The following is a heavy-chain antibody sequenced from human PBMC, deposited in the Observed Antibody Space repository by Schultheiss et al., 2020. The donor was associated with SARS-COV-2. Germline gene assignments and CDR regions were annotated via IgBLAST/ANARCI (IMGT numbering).Heavy chain of an antibody. Sequence: GGSLRLSCAASGFTFSSYAMHWVRQAPGKGLEWVANIKQDGSEKYYVDSVKGRFTISRDNAKNSLYLQMNSLRAEDTALYYCAKDINDFWSAGAGGTDYWGQGTLVTVSS. D-gene: IGHD3-3*01. J-gene: IGHJ4*02. CDR1: GFTFSSYA. CDR2: IKQDGSEK. V-gene: IGHV3-7*03. CDR3: AKDINDFWSAGAGGTDY.